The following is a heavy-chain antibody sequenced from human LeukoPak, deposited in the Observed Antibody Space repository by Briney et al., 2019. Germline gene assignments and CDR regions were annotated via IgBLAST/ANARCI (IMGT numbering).Heavy chain of an antibody. Sequence: PSETLPLTCAVYGGSFSGYYWSWIRQPPGKGLEWIGEINHSGSTNYNPSLKSRVTISVDTSKNQFSLKLSSVTAADTAVYYCARGGGSDAFDIWGQGTMVTVSS. CDR1: GGSFSGYY. CDR3: ARGGGSDAFDI. V-gene: IGHV4-34*01. D-gene: IGHD2-15*01. CDR2: INHSGST. J-gene: IGHJ3*02.